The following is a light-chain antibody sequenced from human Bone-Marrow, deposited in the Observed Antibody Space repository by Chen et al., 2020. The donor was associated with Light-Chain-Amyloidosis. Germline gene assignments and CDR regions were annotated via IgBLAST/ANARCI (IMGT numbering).Light chain of an antibody. Sequence: SYELTQPPSVSVSPGQTARITCSGDDLPTKYAYWYQQKPGQAPVLVIHRDTERPSGISERFSGSSSVTTAKLTISGVQAEDEADYHCQSADSSGTYEVIFGGGTKLTVL. CDR3: QSADSSGTYEVI. CDR2: RDT. J-gene: IGLJ2*01. V-gene: IGLV3-25*03. CDR1: DLPTKY.